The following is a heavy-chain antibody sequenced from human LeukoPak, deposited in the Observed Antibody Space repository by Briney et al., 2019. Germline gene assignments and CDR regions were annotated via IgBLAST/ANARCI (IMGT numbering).Heavy chain of an antibody. V-gene: IGHV3-15*01. D-gene: IGHD3-10*01. CDR2: IKSKTDGGTT. Sequence: GGSLRLSCAASGFTFSNAWMSWVRQAPGKGLEWVGRIKSKTDGGTTDYAAPVKGRFTISRDDSKNTLYLQMNSLKTEDTAVYYCARGLMVRGVYYDAFDIWGQGTMVTVSS. J-gene: IGHJ3*02. CDR3: ARGLMVRGVYYDAFDI. CDR1: GFTFSNAW.